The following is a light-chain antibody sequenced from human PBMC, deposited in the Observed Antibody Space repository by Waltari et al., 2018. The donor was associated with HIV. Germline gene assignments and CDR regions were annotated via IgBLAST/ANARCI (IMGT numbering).Light chain of an antibody. Sequence: EIVMTQSPLSLPVTPGAPAAISFVSSQSRVYSNGYTYLEWYVQKPGQSPQLLIYFVSKRAYGVPDRFSGSGSGADFTLKVRRVEAEDVGVYYCMQTLQTPYTFGQGTKLEIK. CDR1: QSRVYSNGYTY. V-gene: IGKV2-28*01. CDR2: FVS. CDR3: MQTLQTPYT. J-gene: IGKJ2*01.